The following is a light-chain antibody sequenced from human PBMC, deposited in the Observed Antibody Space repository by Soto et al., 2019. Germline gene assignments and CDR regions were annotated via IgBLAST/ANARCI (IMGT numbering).Light chain of an antibody. CDR1: SSDVGGYNY. CDR2: EVS. J-gene: IGLJ1*01. CDR3: SSFTSTSTLYV. Sequence: QSALTQPASVSGSPGQSITISCTGTSSDVGGYNYVSWYQQHPGKAPKLMIYEVSNRPSGVSNRFSGSKSGNTASLTISGRQYEDEADYYCSSFTSTSTLYVFGTGTKVTVL. V-gene: IGLV2-14*01.